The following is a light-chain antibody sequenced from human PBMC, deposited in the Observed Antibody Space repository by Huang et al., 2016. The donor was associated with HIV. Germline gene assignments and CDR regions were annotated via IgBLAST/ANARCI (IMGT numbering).Light chain of an antibody. Sequence: EIVLTQSPGTLSLSPGERATLSCRASQSVSNNYVNWYRQKPGRAPRLLVYGASSRAPGTPDRFSGSGSGTDFTLTISSLEPEDFAVYYCQQYGRAPLTFGGGTRVEIK. CDR1: QSVSNNY. V-gene: IGKV3-20*01. CDR2: GAS. CDR3: QQYGRAPLT. J-gene: IGKJ4*01.